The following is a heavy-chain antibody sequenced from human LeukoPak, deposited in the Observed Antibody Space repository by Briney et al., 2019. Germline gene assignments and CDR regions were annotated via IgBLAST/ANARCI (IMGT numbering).Heavy chain of an antibody. V-gene: IGHV3-30*03. CDR2: ISYDGSNK. D-gene: IGHD4-17*01. J-gene: IGHJ3*02. CDR3: ARDTVTTRNAFDI. Sequence: GGSLRLSCAASGFTFSSYAMHWVRQAPGKGLEWVAVISYDGSNKYYADSVKGRFTISRDNSKNTLYLQMNSLRAEDTAVYYCARDTVTTRNAFDIWGQGTMVTVSP. CDR1: GFTFSSYA.